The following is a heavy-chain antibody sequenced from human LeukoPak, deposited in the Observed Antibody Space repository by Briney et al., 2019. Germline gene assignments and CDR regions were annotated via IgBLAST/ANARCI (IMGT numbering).Heavy chain of an antibody. Sequence: ASVKVSCKASGYTFTGYYMHWVRQAPGQGLEWMGWINPNSGGTNYAQKFQGRVTMTRDTPISTAYMELSRLRSDDTAVYYCARGELGYCSSTSCYHYYYYYMDVWGKGTTVTVSS. V-gene: IGHV1-2*02. CDR3: ARGELGYCSSTSCYHYYYYYMDV. J-gene: IGHJ6*03. CDR1: GYTFTGYY. D-gene: IGHD2-2*01. CDR2: INPNSGGT.